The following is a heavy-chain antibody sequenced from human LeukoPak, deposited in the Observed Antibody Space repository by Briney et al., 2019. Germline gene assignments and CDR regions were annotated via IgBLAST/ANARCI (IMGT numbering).Heavy chain of an antibody. Sequence: SETLSLTCTVSGGSISSSSYYWGWIRQPPGKGLEWIGSIYHSGTTNYNPSLKSRVTISFDTSKNQFSLNLRSVTAADTAVYYCANKVYCSTTSCYPAGYWGQGTLVTVSS. CDR1: GGSISSSSYY. J-gene: IGHJ4*02. CDR2: IYHSGTT. D-gene: IGHD2-2*01. V-gene: IGHV4-39*07. CDR3: ANKVYCSTTSCYPAGY.